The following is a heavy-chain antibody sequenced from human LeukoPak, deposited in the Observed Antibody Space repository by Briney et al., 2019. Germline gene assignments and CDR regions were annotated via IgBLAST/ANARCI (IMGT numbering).Heavy chain of an antibody. V-gene: IGHV4-38-2*02. CDR1: GYSISSGYY. J-gene: IGHJ6*03. Sequence: SETLSLTCTVSGYSISSGYYWGWIRQPPGKGLGGIGRIYNSGSTYYNPSLKSRVTISVDTSKNQFSLKLSSVTAADTAVYYCARDGAAAGTKGNYNYYMDVWGKGTTVTVPS. CDR2: IYNSGST. CDR3: ARDGAAAGTKGNYNYYMDV. D-gene: IGHD6-13*01.